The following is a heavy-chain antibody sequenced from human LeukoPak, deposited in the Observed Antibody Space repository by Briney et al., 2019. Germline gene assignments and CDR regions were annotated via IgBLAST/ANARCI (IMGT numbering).Heavy chain of an antibody. Sequence: GGSLRLSCAASGFTFSSYEMNWVRQAPGKGLEWVSYISSSGSTIYYADSVKGRFTISRDNAKNSLYLQMNSLRAEDTAVYYCARANDNYYYYYMDVWGKGTTVTIS. J-gene: IGHJ6*03. D-gene: IGHD3-9*01. CDR2: ISSSGSTI. V-gene: IGHV3-48*03. CDR3: ARANDNYYYYYMDV. CDR1: GFTFSSYE.